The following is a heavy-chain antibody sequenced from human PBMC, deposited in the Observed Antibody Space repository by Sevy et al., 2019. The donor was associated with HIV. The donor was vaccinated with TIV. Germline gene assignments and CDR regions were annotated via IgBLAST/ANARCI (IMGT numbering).Heavy chain of an antibody. D-gene: IGHD3-3*01. CDR1: GGSFSGYY. J-gene: IGHJ6*02. CDR2: INHSGST. V-gene: IGHV4-34*01. CDR3: AGSTYYDFWSGYFLSMDV. Sequence: SETLSLTCAVYGGSFSGYYLSWIRQPPGKGLEWIGEINHSGSTNYNPSLKSRVTISVDTSKNQFSLKLSSVTAADTAVYYCAGSTYYDFWSGYFLSMDVWGQGTTVTVSS.